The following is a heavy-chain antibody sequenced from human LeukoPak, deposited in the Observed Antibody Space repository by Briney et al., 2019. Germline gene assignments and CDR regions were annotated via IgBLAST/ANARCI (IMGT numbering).Heavy chain of an antibody. CDR2: IYYTGST. J-gene: IGHJ5*02. D-gene: IGHD1-1*01. CDR1: GGSISSSSYY. CDR3: ATDRGYNWNDQRFDP. V-gene: IGHV4-39*07. Sequence: SETLSLTCTVSGGSISSSSYYWGWIRQPPGKGLEWIGSIYYTGSTYYNPSLKSRVTMSVDTSKNQFSLKLNSVTAADTAVYYCATDRGYNWNDQRFDPWGQGTLVTVSS.